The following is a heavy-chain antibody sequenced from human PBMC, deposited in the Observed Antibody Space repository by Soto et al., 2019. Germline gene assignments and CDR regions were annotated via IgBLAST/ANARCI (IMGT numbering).Heavy chain of an antibody. Sequence: VQLVESGGGVVQPGRSLRLSCAASGFTFSSYGMHWVRQAPGKGLEWVSAISGSGGSTYYADSVKGRFTISRDNSKNTLYLQMNSLRAEDTAVYYSAPSEGGKGHWYFDLWGRGTLVTVSS. J-gene: IGHJ2*01. V-gene: IGHV3-23*04. CDR1: GFTFSSYG. CDR2: ISGSGGST. CDR3: APSEGGKGHWYFDL. D-gene: IGHD2-15*01.